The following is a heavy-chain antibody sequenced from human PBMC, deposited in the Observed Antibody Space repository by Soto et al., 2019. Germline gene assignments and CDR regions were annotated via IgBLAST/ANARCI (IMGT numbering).Heavy chain of an antibody. D-gene: IGHD1-26*01. CDR1: GFTFSSYA. V-gene: IGHV3-30-3*01. J-gene: IGHJ4*02. Sequence: GGSLRLSCAASGFTFSSYAMHWVRQAPGKGLEWVAVISYDGSNKYYADSVKGRFTISRDNSKNTLYLQMNSLRAEDTAVYYCARAGVGAFDYWGQGTLVTVSS. CDR2: ISYDGSNK. CDR3: ARAGVGAFDY.